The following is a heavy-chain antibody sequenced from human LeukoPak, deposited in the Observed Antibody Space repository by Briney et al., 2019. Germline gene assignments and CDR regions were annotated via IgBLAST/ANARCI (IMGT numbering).Heavy chain of an antibody. CDR2: ITSSSRTI. CDR3: ARDYYDSSGYFYPNAIDI. CDR1: GFTFSTYG. D-gene: IGHD3-22*01. Sequence: PGRSLRLSCAASGFTFSTYGMNWVRQAPGEGLEWISYITSSSRTIYYADSVKGRFTISSDNAKNSLYLQMNSLRDEDTAVYYCARDYYDSSGYFYPNAIDIWGQGTMVTVSS. J-gene: IGHJ3*02. V-gene: IGHV3-48*02.